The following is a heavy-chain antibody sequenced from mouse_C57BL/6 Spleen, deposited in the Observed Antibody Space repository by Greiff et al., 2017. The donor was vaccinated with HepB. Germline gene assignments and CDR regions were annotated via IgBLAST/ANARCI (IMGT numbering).Heavy chain of an antibody. V-gene: IGHV1-82*01. Sequence: QVQLQQSGPELVKPGASVTISCKASGYAFSSSWLNWVKQRPGKGLEWIGRIYPGDGDTNYNGKFQGKAPLTADTSSSTAYMQLSSLTSEDSSVYFCARVWSGAMDYWGQGTSVTVSS. CDR3: ARVWSGAMDY. D-gene: IGHD4-1*01. CDR1: GYAFSSSW. CDR2: IYPGDGDT. J-gene: IGHJ4*01.